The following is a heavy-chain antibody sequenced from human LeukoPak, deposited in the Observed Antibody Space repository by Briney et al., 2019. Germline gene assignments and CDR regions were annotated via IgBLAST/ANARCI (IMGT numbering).Heavy chain of an antibody. D-gene: IGHD6-13*01. J-gene: IGHJ4*02. CDR2: INPNSGGT. Sequence: ASVTVSCKASGYTFTGYYMHWVRQAPGQGLEWMGWINPNSGGTNYAQKFQGRVTMTRDTSISTAYMELSRLRSDDTAVYYCARDLGSSWYGGFDYWGQGTLVTVSS. CDR1: GYTFTGYY. V-gene: IGHV1-2*02. CDR3: ARDLGSSWYGGFDY.